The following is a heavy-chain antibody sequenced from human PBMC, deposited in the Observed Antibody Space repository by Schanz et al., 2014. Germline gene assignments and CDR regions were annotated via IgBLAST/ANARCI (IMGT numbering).Heavy chain of an antibody. D-gene: IGHD3-10*01. Sequence: QLQLQESGPGLVKPSETLSLTCTVSGGSISSGESYWGWIRQSPEEGLQYIGSVYFSGTTAYSPSLKGRVTISVDTSKNQFSLMLTSVTAADTAVYYCARERGVRGGGVWKVNWFDPWGQGTLVTVSS. J-gene: IGHJ5*02. CDR1: GGSISSGESY. V-gene: IGHV4-39*07. CDR3: ARERGVRGGGVWKVNWFDP. CDR2: VYFSGTT.